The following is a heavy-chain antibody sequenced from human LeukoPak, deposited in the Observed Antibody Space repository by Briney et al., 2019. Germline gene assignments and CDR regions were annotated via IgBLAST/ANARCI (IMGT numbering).Heavy chain of an antibody. Sequence: GGSLRLSCAASGFTFSSYSINWVREAPGKGVECVSSISSSSSYLYYADSVKGRFPISRDNAKNSLYLQMKSLRAEDTAVYYCARVADGDPEYFDYWGQGTLVTVSS. V-gene: IGHV3-21*01. D-gene: IGHD4-17*01. J-gene: IGHJ4*02. CDR3: ARVADGDPEYFDY. CDR2: ISSSSSYL. CDR1: GFTFSSYS.